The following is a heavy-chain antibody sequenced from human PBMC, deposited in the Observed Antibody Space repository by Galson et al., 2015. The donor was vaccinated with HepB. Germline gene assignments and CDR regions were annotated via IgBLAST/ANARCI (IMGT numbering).Heavy chain of an antibody. CDR1: GFTFSSYS. D-gene: IGHD3-10*01. Sequence: SLRLSCAASGFTFSSYSMNWVRQAPGEGLEWVSSISSSSSYIYYADSVKGRFTISRDNAKNSLYLQMNSLRAEDTAVYYCARGLYSYGSGSYNAFDIWGQGTMVTVSS. CDR3: ARGLYSYGSGSYNAFDI. J-gene: IGHJ3*02. CDR2: ISSSSSYI. V-gene: IGHV3-21*01.